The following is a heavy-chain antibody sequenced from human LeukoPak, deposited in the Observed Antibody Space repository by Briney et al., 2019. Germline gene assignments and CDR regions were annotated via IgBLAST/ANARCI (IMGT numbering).Heavy chain of an antibody. CDR3: ARALYYDSSGPWDY. CDR1: GFTFSGYA. V-gene: IGHV3-23*01. Sequence: LTGGSLRLSCAASGFTFSGYAMSWVRQAPGKGLEWVSAISGSGGSTYYADSVKGRFTISRDNSKNTLYLQMNSLRAEDTAVYYCARALYYDSSGPWDYWGQGTLVTVSS. CDR2: ISGSGGST. J-gene: IGHJ4*02. D-gene: IGHD3-22*01.